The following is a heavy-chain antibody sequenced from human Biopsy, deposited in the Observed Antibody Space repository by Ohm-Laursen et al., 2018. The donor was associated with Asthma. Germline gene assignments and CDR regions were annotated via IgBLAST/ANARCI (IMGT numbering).Heavy chain of an antibody. Sequence: ASEKASCQASAYTFITYAIHCVRQAPGERLGWLGWINAGNGNTKYSQKFPGRVTITRDTSASSAYMELSSLRSEDTAVYYCARTYYDVLTGQVNDAFAIWGQGTMVTVSS. D-gene: IGHD3-9*01. J-gene: IGHJ3*02. CDR2: INAGNGNT. V-gene: IGHV1-3*01. CDR3: ARTYYDVLTGQVNDAFAI. CDR1: AYTFITYA.